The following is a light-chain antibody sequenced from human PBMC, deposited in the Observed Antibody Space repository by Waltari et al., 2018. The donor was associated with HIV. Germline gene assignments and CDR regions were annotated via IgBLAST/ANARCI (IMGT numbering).Light chain of an antibody. CDR3: ATWDSSLRTVI. CDR1: TSDIGKHH. CDR2: ENE. V-gene: IGLV1-51*02. Sequence: QSVLTQSPSVSAAPGQKVTISCYGSTSDIGKHHVSWYQQFPGRAPKLLIYENENRPSVIPGRFSGSKFGTSATLDITGLQTGDEAVYFCATWDSSLRTVIYGGGTNLTVL. J-gene: IGLJ2*01.